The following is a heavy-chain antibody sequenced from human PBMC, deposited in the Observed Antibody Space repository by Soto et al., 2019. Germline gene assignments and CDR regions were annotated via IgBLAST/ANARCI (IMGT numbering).Heavy chain of an antibody. CDR3: VGDLGYGDFDY. D-gene: IGHD4-17*01. V-gene: IGHV4-34*01. J-gene: IGHJ4*02. CDR2: INHSGST. Sequence: SETLSLTCAVYGGSFSGYYWSWIRQPPGKGLEWIGEINHSGSTNYNPSLKSRVTISVDTSRNQFSLKLSSVTAADTAVYYCVGDLGYGDFDYWGQGTLVTVSS. CDR1: GGSFSGYY.